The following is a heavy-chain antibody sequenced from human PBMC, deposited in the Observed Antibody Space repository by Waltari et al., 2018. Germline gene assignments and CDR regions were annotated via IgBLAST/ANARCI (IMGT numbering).Heavy chain of an antibody. J-gene: IGHJ5*02. Sequence: QVQLQESGPSLLKPSETLSLICTVSGGSIRGFYWSWVRQPPGKGLDWIGYIYYTGSTNFTPALKSRVTSSLDTSKNQCSLKLSSVTAADTAFYYCARGGGGDWEWFDPWGQGTLVTVSS. CDR2: IYYTGST. CDR1: GGSIRGFY. CDR3: ARGGGGDWEWFDP. D-gene: IGHD2-21*02. V-gene: IGHV4-59*01.